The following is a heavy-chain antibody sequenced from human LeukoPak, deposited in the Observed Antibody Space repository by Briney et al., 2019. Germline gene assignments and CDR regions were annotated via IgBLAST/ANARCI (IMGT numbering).Heavy chain of an antibody. J-gene: IGHJ3*02. D-gene: IGHD5-18*01. Sequence: PGGTLRLSCAASGFTFSNYGMSWVRQAPGKGLEWVSGINWNGGSTGYADSVKGRFTIYRENAKNSLYLQMNSLRAEDTALYYCARIEAMVNFGAFDIWGQGTMVTVSS. CDR2: INWNGGST. CDR3: ARIEAMVNFGAFDI. CDR1: GFTFSNYG. V-gene: IGHV3-20*04.